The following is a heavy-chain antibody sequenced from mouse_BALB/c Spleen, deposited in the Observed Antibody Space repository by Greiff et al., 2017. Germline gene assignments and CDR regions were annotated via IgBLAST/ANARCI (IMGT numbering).Heavy chain of an antibody. J-gene: IGHJ1*01. CDR3: ARSNYGNYEDYWYFDV. CDR2: ISYSGST. V-gene: IGHV3-8*02. Sequence: EVKLQESGPSLVKPSQTLSLTCSVTGDSITSGYWNWIRKFPGNKLEYMGYISYSGSTYYNPSLKSRISITRDTSKNQYYLQLNSVTTEDTATYYCARSNYGNYEDYWYFDVWGAGTTVTVSS. D-gene: IGHD2-1*01. CDR1: GDSITSGY.